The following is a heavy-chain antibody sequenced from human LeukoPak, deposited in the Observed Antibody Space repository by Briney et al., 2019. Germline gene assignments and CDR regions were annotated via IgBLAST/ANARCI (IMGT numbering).Heavy chain of an antibody. D-gene: IGHD6-6*01. Sequence: SVKVSCKASGGTFSSYAISWVRQAPGQGLEWVGGIIPIFGTANYAQKFQGRVTITADESTSTAYMELSSLRSEDTAVYYCARDGYSSSSFTPFDYWGQGTLVTVSS. CDR3: ARDGYSSSSFTPFDY. CDR1: GGTFSSYA. CDR2: IIPIFGTA. V-gene: IGHV1-69*13. J-gene: IGHJ4*02.